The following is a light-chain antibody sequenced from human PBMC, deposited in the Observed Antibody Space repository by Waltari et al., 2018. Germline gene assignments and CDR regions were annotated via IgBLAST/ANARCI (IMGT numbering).Light chain of an antibody. V-gene: IGLV1-51*02. Sequence: QSVLTHPPSVSAAPGQKVTISCSGTSSNIGNTSVSWYQQLPGTAPKLLIYENNKRPSGIPDRFSGSKSGTAATLGSTGLQTGDEADYYCGTWDTSLSAGMFGGGTKLTVL. J-gene: IGLJ3*02. CDR2: ENN. CDR3: GTWDTSLSAGM. CDR1: SSNIGNTS.